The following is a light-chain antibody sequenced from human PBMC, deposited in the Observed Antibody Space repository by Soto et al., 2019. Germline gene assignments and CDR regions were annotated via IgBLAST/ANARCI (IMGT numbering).Light chain of an antibody. CDR2: AAS. CDR3: KHPSHTRT. CDR1: QGISSY. V-gene: IGKV1-8*01. Sequence: AIQLSESPASRSACTGDRDNITFRASQGISSYLAWYQQKPGKAPKLLIYAASTLQSGVPSRFSGSGTRTHTTLVISCLKPADPPSRSCKHPSHTRTFGPGTKVDIK. J-gene: IGKJ1*01.